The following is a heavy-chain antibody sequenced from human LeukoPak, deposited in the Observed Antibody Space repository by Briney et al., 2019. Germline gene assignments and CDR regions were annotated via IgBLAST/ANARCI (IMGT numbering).Heavy chain of an antibody. Sequence: PSETLSLTCAVYGGSFSGYYWSWIRQPPGKGLEWIGEINHSGSTYYNPSLKSRVTISVDTSKNQFSLKLSSVTAADTAVYYCASANDDYGGILLPYWGQGTLVTVSS. CDR3: ASANDDYGGILLPY. CDR1: GGSFSGYY. CDR2: INHSGST. J-gene: IGHJ4*02. V-gene: IGHV4-34*09. D-gene: IGHD4-23*01.